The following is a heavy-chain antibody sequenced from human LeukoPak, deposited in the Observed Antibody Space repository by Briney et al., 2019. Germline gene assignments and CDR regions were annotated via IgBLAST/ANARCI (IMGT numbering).Heavy chain of an antibody. J-gene: IGHJ3*02. CDR1: GGSISSYY. Sequence: SETLSLTCTVSGGSISSYYWSWIRQPPGKGLEWIGYIYYGGSTNYNPSLKSRVTISVDTSKNQFSLKLSSVTAADTAVYYCARDRGSPSLFDIWGQGTMVTVSS. V-gene: IGHV4-59*01. CDR2: IYYGGST. D-gene: IGHD2-15*01. CDR3: ARDRGSPSLFDI.